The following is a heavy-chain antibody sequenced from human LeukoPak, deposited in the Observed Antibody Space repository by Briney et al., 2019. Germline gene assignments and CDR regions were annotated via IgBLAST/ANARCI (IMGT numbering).Heavy chain of an antibody. D-gene: IGHD2-2*01. CDR3: ARRLTQYDCFDP. CDR1: GDSVSSNSVT. V-gene: IGHV6-1*01. CDR2: TYYRSTWYN. J-gene: IGHJ5*02. Sequence: SQTLSLTCAISGDSVSSNSVTWNWIRQSPSRGLEWLGRTYYRSTWYNNYAVSVRGRITVNPDTSKNQFSLHLNSVTPEDTAVYYCARRLTQYDCFDPWGQGILVTVSS.